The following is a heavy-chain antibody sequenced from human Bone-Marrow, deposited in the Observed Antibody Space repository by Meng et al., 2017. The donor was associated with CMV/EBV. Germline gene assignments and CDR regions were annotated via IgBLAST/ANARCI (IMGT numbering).Heavy chain of an antibody. CDR2: IIPILGIA. V-gene: IGHV1-69*02. J-gene: IGHJ4*02. CDR3: AITYDWNDVGGYY. D-gene: IGHD1-1*01. Sequence: SVTVSCKASGGTFSSYTISWVRQAPGQGLEWMGRIIPILGIANYAQKFQGRVTITADKSTSTAYMELSSLRSEDTAVYYCAITYDWNDVGGYYWGQGTLVTVSS. CDR1: GGTFSSYT.